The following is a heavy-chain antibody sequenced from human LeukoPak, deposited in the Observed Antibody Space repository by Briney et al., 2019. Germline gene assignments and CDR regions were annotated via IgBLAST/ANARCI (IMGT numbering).Heavy chain of an antibody. CDR2: IYQSGST. D-gene: IGHD2-21*02. CDR3: ASLTTDCDGGDCYRWFDP. CDR1: GGSISSSNW. J-gene: IGHJ5*02. Sequence: SETLSLTCAVSGGSISSSNWWSWVRQPPGKGLEWIGEIYQSGSTNYNPSLKSRVSMSIDASRNQFSLRLNSVTAADTAVYFCASLTTDCDGGDCYRWFDPWGQGTLVTVSS. V-gene: IGHV4-4*02.